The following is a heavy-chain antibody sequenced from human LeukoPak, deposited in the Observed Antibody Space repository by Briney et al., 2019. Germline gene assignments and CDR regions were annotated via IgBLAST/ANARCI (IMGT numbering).Heavy chain of an antibody. CDR2: IYYSGST. V-gene: IGHV4-39*07. CDR3: ARDPTVFGFDY. Sequence: PSETLSLTCTVSGGSISSSSYYWGWIRQPPGKGLEWIGSIYYSGSTYYNPSLKSRVTISVDTSKNQFSLKLSSVTAADTAVYYCARDPTVFGFDYWGQGTLVTVSS. D-gene: IGHD1-14*01. CDR1: GGSISSSSYY. J-gene: IGHJ4*02.